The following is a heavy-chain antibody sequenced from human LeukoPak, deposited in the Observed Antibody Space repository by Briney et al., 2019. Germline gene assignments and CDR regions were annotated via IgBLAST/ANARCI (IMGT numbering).Heavy chain of an antibody. CDR1: GGSISSYY. V-gene: IGHV4-59*01. CDR3: ARDDGSGSYLN. D-gene: IGHD3-10*01. CDR2: IYYSGST. J-gene: IGHJ4*02. Sequence: SETLSLTCTVSGGSISSYYWSWIREPPGKGLEWIGYIYYSGSTNYNPSLKSRVTISVDTSKNQFSPKLSSVTAADTAVYYCARDDGSGSYLNWGQGTLVTVSS.